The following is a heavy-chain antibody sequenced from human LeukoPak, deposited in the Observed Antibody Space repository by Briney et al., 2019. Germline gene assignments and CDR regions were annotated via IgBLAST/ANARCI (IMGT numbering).Heavy chain of an antibody. CDR1: GYTFTSYG. CDR3: ARASVARELRYNWFDP. Sequence: ASVKVSCKASGYTFTSYGISWVRQAPGQGLEWMGWISAYNGNTNYAQKFQGRVTITADKSTSTAYMELSSLRSEDTAVYYCARASVARELRYNWFDPWGQGTLVTVSS. J-gene: IGHJ5*02. V-gene: IGHV1-18*01. D-gene: IGHD6-19*01. CDR2: ISAYNGNT.